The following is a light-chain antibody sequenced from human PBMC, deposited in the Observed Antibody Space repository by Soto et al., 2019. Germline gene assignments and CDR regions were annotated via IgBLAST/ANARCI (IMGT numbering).Light chain of an antibody. CDR1: SNNKNY. Sequence: SNNKNYLAWYQQKPGQPPKLLIYWASTRESGVPDRFSGSGSGTDFTLTSSSLQAEDVAVYYCQQYYSTPLTFGGGTKVDIK. CDR2: WAS. J-gene: IGKJ4*01. V-gene: IGKV4-1*01. CDR3: QQYYSTPLT.